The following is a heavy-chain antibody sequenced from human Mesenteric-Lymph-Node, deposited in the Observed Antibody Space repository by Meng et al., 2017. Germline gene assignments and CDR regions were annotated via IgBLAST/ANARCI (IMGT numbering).Heavy chain of an antibody. CDR2: IYYSGST. J-gene: IGHJ4*02. CDR3: ARSPYSGSALPFFDY. CDR1: GDSFNCPDYY. V-gene: IGHV4-30-4*01. Sequence: VHHHEAGQGLVKPSQPPSLTSTVSGDSFNCPDYYWSGIRQPPEQGLEWSGNIYYSGSTYYNPSLKSRVSISGDTSNKQFSLKLTSSTAADTAVYYCARSPYSGSALPFFDYWGQGSLVTVSS. D-gene: IGHD1-26*01.